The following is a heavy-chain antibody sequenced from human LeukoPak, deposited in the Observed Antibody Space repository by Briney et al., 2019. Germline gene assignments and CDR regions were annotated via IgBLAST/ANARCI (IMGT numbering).Heavy chain of an antibody. J-gene: IGHJ4*02. CDR2: ISAYNGNT. CDR3: AREALTIFGVVIITGTFDY. CDR1: GYTFTSYG. D-gene: IGHD3-3*01. V-gene: IGHV1-18*01. Sequence: ALVKVSCKASGYTFTSYGISWVRQAPGQGLEWMGWISAYNGNTNYAQKLQGRVTMTTDTSTSTAYMELRSLRSDDTAVYYCAREALTIFGVVIITGTFDYWGQGTLVTVSS.